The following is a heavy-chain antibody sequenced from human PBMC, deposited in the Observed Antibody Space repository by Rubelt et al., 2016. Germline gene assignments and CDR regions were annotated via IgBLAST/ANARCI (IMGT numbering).Heavy chain of an antibody. J-gene: IGHJ6*02. CDR2: TYNSGST. D-gene: IGHD6-6*01. CDR1: GGYISNYY. V-gene: IGHV4-59*03. Sequence: VKPSETLSLICSVSGGYISNYYWSWIRQSPGKGLEWIGYTYNSGSTDYNPSLKSRVTISVDMSKNLFSLKVRSVTAADTAVYYCAGVTASSSYYFGLDVWGQGTTVIVSS. CDR3: AGVTASSSYYFGLDV.